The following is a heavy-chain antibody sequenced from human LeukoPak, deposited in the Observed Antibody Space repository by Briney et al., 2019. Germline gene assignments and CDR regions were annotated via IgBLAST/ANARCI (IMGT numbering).Heavy chain of an antibody. CDR3: ARDQWLLRGGDHDAFDI. D-gene: IGHD6-19*01. CDR1: GGSLSTYH. CDR2: IFHSGTT. J-gene: IGHJ3*02. V-gene: IGHV4-34*12. Sequence: PSETLSLTCGVYGGSLSTYHWSWIRQAPGKGLEWIGEIFHSGTTNYNPSLKSRVTISIDKSKNQFSLKLSSVTAADTAVYYCARDQWLLRGGDHDAFDIWGRGTMVTVSS.